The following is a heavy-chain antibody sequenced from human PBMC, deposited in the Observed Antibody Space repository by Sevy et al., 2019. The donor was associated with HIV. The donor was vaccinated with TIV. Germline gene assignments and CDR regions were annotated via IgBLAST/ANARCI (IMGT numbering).Heavy chain of an antibody. Sequence: GGSLRLSCAASGFTFSRYGMHWVRQAPGKGLEWVAFIRYDGSTKYYAESVQGRFIISRDNSKDTLYLQMNSLRGDDTSLYYCAKGLGMVQGALLSDDVWGQGTMVTVSS. D-gene: IGHD3-10*01. CDR3: AKGLGMVQGALLSDDV. CDR1: GFTFSRYG. V-gene: IGHV3-30*02. J-gene: IGHJ3*01. CDR2: IRYDGSTK.